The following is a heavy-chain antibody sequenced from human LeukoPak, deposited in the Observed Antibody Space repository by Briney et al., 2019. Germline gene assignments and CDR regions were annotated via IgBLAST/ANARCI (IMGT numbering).Heavy chain of an antibody. J-gene: IGHJ4*02. CDR1: GFTFSTYW. CDR3: ANGVRGYSYGRSGHFDY. V-gene: IGHV3-23*01. CDR2: ISGSGGST. D-gene: IGHD5-18*01. Sequence: PGGSLRLSCAASGFTFSTYWMHWVRQAPGKGLEWVSAISGSGGSTYYADSVKGRFTISRDNSKNTLYLQMNSLRAEDTAVYYCANGVRGYSYGRSGHFDYWGQGTLVTVSS.